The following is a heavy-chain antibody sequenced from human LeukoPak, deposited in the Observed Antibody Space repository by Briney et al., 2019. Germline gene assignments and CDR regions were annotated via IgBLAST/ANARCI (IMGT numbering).Heavy chain of an antibody. CDR3: ARGRNIVATSGYFDY. CDR1: GFTFSSYA. D-gene: IGHD5-12*01. Sequence: GGSLILSCAASGFTFSSYAMHWVRQAPGKVLERVTTISYDGSNEYYADSVRGQFTISRDNSKNTLYLQMNSLRAEDTAVYYCARGRNIVATSGYFDYWGQGTLVTVSS. CDR2: ISYDGSNE. V-gene: IGHV3-30-3*01. J-gene: IGHJ4*02.